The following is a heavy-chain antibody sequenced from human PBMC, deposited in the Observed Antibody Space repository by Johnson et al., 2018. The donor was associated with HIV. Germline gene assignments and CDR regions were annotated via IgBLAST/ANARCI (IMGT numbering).Heavy chain of an antibody. Sequence: VQLVESGGGLVQPGGSLRLSCAASGFTFSAYWMHWVRQAPGKGLVWVARISSDGSTTRYADFVKGRFTISRDNAKNTMYLQMSSLRADDTAVDYCARRRLGNPTDDAFDIWGQGTKVTVSS. CDR3: ARRRLGNPTDDAFDI. V-gene: IGHV3-74*02. J-gene: IGHJ3*02. CDR1: GFTFSAYW. CDR2: ISSDGSTT. D-gene: IGHD1-26*01.